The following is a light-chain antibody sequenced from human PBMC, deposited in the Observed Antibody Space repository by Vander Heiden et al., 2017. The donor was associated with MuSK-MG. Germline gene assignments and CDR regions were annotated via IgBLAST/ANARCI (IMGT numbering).Light chain of an antibody. V-gene: IGLV1-40*01. CDR2: GNS. CDR1: SSNIGAGYD. J-gene: IGLJ2*01. CDR3: QSYDSSLSGVV. Sequence: QPMLTQPPSVSGAPGQRVTISCTGSSSNIGAGYDVHWYQQLPGTAPKLLMYGNSNRPSGVPDRFTGSKSGTSASLAITGLQAEDEADYYCQSYDSSLSGVVFGGGTKLTVL.